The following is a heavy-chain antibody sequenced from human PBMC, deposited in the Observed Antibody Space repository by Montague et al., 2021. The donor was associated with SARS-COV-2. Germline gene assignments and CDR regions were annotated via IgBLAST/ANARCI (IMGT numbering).Heavy chain of an antibody. CDR3: ARQGNSSGWFKPDAFDI. CDR1: GGSISSSSYY. CDR2: IYYSGST. Sequence: SETLSLTCTVSGGSISSSSYYWGWIRQPPGKGLEWIGSIYYSGSTYYNPSLKGRVTISVDTSKNQFSLKLSSVPAADTAVYYCARQGNSSGWFKPDAFDIWGQGTMVTVSS. D-gene: IGHD6-19*01. V-gene: IGHV4-39*01. J-gene: IGHJ3*02.